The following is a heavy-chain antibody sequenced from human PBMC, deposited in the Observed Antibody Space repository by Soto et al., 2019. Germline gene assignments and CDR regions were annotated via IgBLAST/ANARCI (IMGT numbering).Heavy chain of an antibody. D-gene: IGHD2-2*01. CDR2: IIPISGTA. V-gene: IGHV1-69*01. Sequence: QVQLVQSGAEVKKPGSSVKVSCKASGGTFSSYAISWVRQAPGQGLEWMGGIIPISGTANYGQKFQGRVTITADESTSTAYMELSSLRSEDTAVYYCARSQGSSTSLDIYYYYYYGMDVWGQGTMVTVSS. CDR3: ARSQGSSTSLDIYYYYYYGMDV. CDR1: GGTFSSYA. J-gene: IGHJ6*02.